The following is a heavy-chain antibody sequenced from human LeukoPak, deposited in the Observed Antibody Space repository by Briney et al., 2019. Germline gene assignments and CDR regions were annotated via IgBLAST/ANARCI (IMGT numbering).Heavy chain of an antibody. J-gene: IGHJ4*02. Sequence: EASVNVSCKAPGFTFTSSAVQWVRQARGQRLEWIGWIVVGSGNTNYAQKFQERVTITRDMSTSTAYMELSSLRSEDTAVYYCAAGDTAMDVFDYWGQGTLVTVSS. CDR1: GFTFTSSA. D-gene: IGHD5-18*01. V-gene: IGHV1-58*01. CDR2: IVVGSGNT. CDR3: AAGDTAMDVFDY.